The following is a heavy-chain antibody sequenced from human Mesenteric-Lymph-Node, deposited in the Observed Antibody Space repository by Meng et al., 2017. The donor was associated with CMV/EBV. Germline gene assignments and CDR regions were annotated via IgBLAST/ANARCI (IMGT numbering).Heavy chain of an antibody. D-gene: IGHD3-3*01. CDR1: GYIFTDYY. J-gene: IGHJ4*02. Sequence: ASVKVSCKASGYIFTDYYIHWVRQAPGQGLEWMGWINPNSGGTNYAQKFQGRVTMTRNTSISTAYMELSRLRSDDTAVYYCASIDFWSGYYPWVTDYWGQGTLVTVSS. V-gene: IGHV1-2*02. CDR2: INPNSGGT. CDR3: ASIDFWSGYYPWVTDY.